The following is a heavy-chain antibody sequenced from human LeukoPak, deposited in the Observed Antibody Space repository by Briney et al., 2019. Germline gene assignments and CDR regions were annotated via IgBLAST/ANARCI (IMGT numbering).Heavy chain of an antibody. CDR3: ARSAGIAAHFDY. J-gene: IGHJ4*02. Sequence: GGSLRLSCAASGFPFSSYSKNWVRQAPGKGLEWVSYISSSYSSSTIYYADSVKGRFTISRDNVKNSLYLQMNSLRDEDTAVYYCARSAGIAAHFDYWGQGTLVTVSS. V-gene: IGHV3-48*02. D-gene: IGHD6-13*01. CDR2: ISSSYSSSTI. CDR1: GFPFSSYS.